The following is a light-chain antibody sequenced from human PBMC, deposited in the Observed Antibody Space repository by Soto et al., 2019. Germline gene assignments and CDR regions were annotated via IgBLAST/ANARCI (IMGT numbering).Light chain of an antibody. J-gene: IGKJ1*01. V-gene: IGKV3-20*01. Sequence: EIVLTQSPGTLSLSPGERATLSCRASQSVSSSYLAWYQQKPGQAPRLLIYGASSRATGIPDRFSGSGSGKNFTLTISRLEPEDFAVYYCQQYGSSGWTFGQGTKVKIK. CDR2: GAS. CDR1: QSVSSSY. CDR3: QQYGSSGWT.